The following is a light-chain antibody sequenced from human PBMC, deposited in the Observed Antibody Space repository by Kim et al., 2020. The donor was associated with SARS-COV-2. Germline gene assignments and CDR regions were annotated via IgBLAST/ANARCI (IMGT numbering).Light chain of an antibody. Sequence: LAPGERATLSCRARQSVSSYLAWYQQKPGQAPRLLIYDASNRATGIPARFSGSGSGTDFTLTISSLEPEDFAVYYCHQRGNWPLTFGGGTKVDIK. CDR1: QSVSSY. CDR2: DAS. CDR3: HQRGNWPLT. V-gene: IGKV3-11*01. J-gene: IGKJ4*01.